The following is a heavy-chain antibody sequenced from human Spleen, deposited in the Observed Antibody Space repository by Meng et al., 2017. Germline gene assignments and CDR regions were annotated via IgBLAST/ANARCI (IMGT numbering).Heavy chain of an antibody. Sequence: QVQLQDSGPGLVKPSQTLSLTCTVSGGSISSGGYYWTWIRQHPGKGLEWIGYIYYSGSTYYNPSLTSRVTISVDTSKNQFSLKLSSVTAADTAVYYCARGPFGLVHWFDPWGQGTLVTVSS. V-gene: IGHV4-31*03. CDR2: IYYSGST. CDR3: ARGPFGLVHWFDP. J-gene: IGHJ5*02. D-gene: IGHD3-3*01. CDR1: GGSISSGGYY.